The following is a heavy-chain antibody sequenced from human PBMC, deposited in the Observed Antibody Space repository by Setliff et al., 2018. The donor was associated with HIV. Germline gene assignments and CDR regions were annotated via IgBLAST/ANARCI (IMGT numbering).Heavy chain of an antibody. D-gene: IGHD4-4*01. CDR1: GYSVNSDYL. CDR2: INHSGST. CDR3: AAPRGMTTIFDF. V-gene: IGHV4-38-2*02. Sequence: KTSETLSLTCTVSGYSVNSDYLWCWIRQPPGKGLEWIGEINHSGSTNYNPSLKNRATISADTSKNQFTLRLTSVTAADTAVYYCAAPRGMTTIFDFWGQGTLVTVSS. J-gene: IGHJ5*01.